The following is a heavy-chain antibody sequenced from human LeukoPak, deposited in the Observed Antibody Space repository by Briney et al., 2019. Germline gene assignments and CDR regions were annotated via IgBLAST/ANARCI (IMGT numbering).Heavy chain of an antibody. CDR3: ARDTLYYYDSSGYIPFDY. J-gene: IGHJ4*02. CDR1: GFIFKTYT. CDR2: ISSSGSTI. V-gene: IGHV3-48*04. D-gene: IGHD3-22*01. Sequence: GGSLRLSCAASGFIFKTYTMTWVRQAPGKGLEWVSYISSSGSTIYYADSVKGRFTISRDNAKNSLYLQMNTLRAEDTAVYYCARDTLYYYDSSGYIPFDYWGQGTLVTVSS.